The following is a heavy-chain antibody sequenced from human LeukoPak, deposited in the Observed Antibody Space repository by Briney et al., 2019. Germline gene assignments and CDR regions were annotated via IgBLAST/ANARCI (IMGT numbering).Heavy chain of an antibody. CDR3: ARHTTYYYGSGSYWPGLMYNWFDP. Sequence: PSETLSLTCAVYGGSFSGYLWTWIRQSPGKGLEWIGEISSGGNSNDNPSLKSRVTISVDTSKNQFSLKLSSVTAADTAVYYCARHTTYYYGSGSYWPGLMYNWFDPWGQGTLVTVPS. J-gene: IGHJ5*02. CDR1: GGSFSGYL. CDR2: ISSGGNS. V-gene: IGHV4-34*01. D-gene: IGHD3-10*01.